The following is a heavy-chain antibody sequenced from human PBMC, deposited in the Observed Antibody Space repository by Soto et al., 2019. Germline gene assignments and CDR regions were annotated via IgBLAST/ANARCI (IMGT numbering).Heavy chain of an antibody. J-gene: IGHJ6*02. D-gene: IGHD3-10*01. CDR1: GFSFGGYA. CDR2: ISGSGATT. CDR3: ARDKMIMVRGVIITNYYYYGMDV. Sequence: GGSLRLSCAASGFSFGGYAMTWIRQAPGKGLEWVSSISGSGATTYYADSARGRFTISRDNSKDTLDLQMSSLRDEDTAVYYCARDKMIMVRGVIITNYYYYGMDVWGQGTTVTVSS. V-gene: IGHV3-23*01.